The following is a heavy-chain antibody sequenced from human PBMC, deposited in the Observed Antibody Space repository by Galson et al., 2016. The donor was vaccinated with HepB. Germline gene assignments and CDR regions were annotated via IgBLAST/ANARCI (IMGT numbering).Heavy chain of an antibody. V-gene: IGHV4-39*01. CDR1: GGSVSSGVDY. CDR2: VYYSGST. D-gene: IGHD1-1*01. J-gene: IGHJ5*02. CDR3: AKGFWNGWFDRLDL. Sequence: SETLSLTCTVSGGSVSSGVDYWGWIRQPPGKGLEWIGAVYYSGSTYHNPSLQSRITISRDTSNNQFSLSLRSVTAADTAVYYCAKGFWNGWFDRLDLWGQGTLVPVSS.